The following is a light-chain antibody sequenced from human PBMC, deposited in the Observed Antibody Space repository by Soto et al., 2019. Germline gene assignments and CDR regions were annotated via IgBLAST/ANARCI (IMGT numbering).Light chain of an antibody. Sequence: QAVVTQPPSVSGAPGQRVTLSCTGSSSNIGAGYDVHWYQQLPETAPKLLMYGNNNRPLGVPDRFSGSKSGTSASLAITGLQAEDEADYYCQSYDSSLSGYYVFGTGTQLTVL. CDR2: GNN. J-gene: IGLJ1*01. V-gene: IGLV1-40*01. CDR1: SSNIGAGYD. CDR3: QSYDSSLSGYYV.